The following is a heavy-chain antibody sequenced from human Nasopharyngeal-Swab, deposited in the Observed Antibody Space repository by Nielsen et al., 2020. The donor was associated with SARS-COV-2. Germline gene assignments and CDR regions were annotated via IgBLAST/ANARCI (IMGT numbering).Heavy chain of an antibody. CDR2: IYYSGST. V-gene: IGHV4-39*01. D-gene: IGHD1-26*01. J-gene: IGHJ6*02. Sequence: WIRQPAGKGLEWIGSIYYSGSTYYNPSLKSRGTISVDTSKNQFSLKLNSVTAADTAVYYCASQGSGSYYLLYYYYGMDVWGQGTTVTVSS. CDR3: ASQGSGSYYLLYYYYGMDV.